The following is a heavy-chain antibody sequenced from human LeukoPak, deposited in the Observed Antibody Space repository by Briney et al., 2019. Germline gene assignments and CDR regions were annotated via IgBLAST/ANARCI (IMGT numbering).Heavy chain of an antibody. J-gene: IGHJ5*02. CDR1: GESFSDYY. CDR3: ARVDSWSSIDP. Sequence: SETLSLTCAVYGESFSDYYWSWIRQSPEKGLEWIGEINHSGSTNYNPSLKSRVTISVDTSKSQFSLKLNSIIAADTAVYYCARVDSWSSIDPWGQGTLVTVSS. CDR2: INHSGST. D-gene: IGHD6-6*01. V-gene: IGHV4-34*01.